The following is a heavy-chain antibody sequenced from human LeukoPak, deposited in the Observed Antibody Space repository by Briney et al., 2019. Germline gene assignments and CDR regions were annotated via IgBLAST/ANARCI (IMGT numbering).Heavy chain of an antibody. J-gene: IGHJ4*02. CDR1: GYTFTSYA. CDR2: IIPILGIA. Sequence: ASVKVSCKASGYTFTSYAMNWVRQAPGQGLEWMGRIIPILGIANYAQKFQGRVTITADKSTSTAYMELSSLRSEDTAVYYCARPYDSSGYIGYWGQGTLVTVSS. D-gene: IGHD3-22*01. CDR3: ARPYDSSGYIGY. V-gene: IGHV1-69*04.